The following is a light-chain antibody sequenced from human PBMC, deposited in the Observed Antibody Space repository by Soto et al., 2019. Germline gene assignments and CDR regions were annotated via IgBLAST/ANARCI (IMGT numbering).Light chain of an antibody. J-gene: IGLJ1*01. CDR2: GNN. Sequence: QSVLTQPPSVSVAPGQRVTISCTGSTSNIGAGYDVHWYQQFPGKAPKLLIYGNNNRPSGVPDRFSGSKSGTAASLTITGLRADDEADYYCQSYASSLSANFVFGTGTKVTVL. CDR1: TSNIGAGYD. V-gene: IGLV1-40*01. CDR3: QSYASSLSANFV.